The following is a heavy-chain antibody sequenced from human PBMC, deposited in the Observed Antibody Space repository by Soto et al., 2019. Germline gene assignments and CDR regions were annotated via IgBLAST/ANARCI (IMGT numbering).Heavy chain of an antibody. D-gene: IGHD2-15*01. V-gene: IGHV1-2*04. CDR1: GYTFTGYY. J-gene: IGHJ4*02. CDR2: INPNSGGT. CDR3: ARALPTYGYCSGGSCYPLSTVTPTFDY. Sequence: GASVKVSCKASGYTFTGYYMHWVRQAPGQGLEWMGWINPNSGGTNYAQKFQGWVTMTRDTSISTAYMELSRLRSDDTAVYYCARALPTYGYCSGGSCYPLSTVTPTFDYWGQGALVTVSS.